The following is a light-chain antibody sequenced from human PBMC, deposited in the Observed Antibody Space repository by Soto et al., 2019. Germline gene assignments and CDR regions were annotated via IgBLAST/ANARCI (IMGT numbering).Light chain of an antibody. J-gene: IGKJ1*01. CDR1: QTISDF. V-gene: IGKV1-5*03. Sequence: DIQMTQSPSTLSASVGDRVTITCRASQTISDFLAWYQQKSGKAPKLLIYKASSLESGVPSRFSGSGSGTDFTLTISSLQPDDFATYYCQHYNIYSRTFGQGTKVEIK. CDR2: KAS. CDR3: QHYNIYSRT.